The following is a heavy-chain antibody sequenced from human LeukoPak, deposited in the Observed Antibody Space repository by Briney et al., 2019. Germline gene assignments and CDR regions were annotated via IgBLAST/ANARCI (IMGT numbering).Heavy chain of an antibody. Sequence: GGSLRLSCAASGFTFSSYAMSWVRQAPGKGLEWVSAISGSGGSTYYADSVKGRFTISRDNSKNTLYLQMNSLRAEDTAVYYCARVRADYYDSSGYYFAYWGQGTLVTVSS. J-gene: IGHJ4*02. D-gene: IGHD3-22*01. CDR2: ISGSGGST. CDR1: GFTFSSYA. CDR3: ARVRADYYDSSGYYFAY. V-gene: IGHV3-23*01.